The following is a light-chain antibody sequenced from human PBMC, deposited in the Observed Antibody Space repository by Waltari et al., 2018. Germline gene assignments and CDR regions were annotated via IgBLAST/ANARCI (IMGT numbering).Light chain of an antibody. CDR3: SSYTTNRHYV. Sequence: QSDLTQPASVSGSPGQSITISCTGTNSDVGAYDYVSWYQPYPGKSPKLVIFDVSSRPSGASGRFSGSKSGNTASLIISHLQAEDEADYYCSSYTTNRHYVFGAGTKVTVL. CDR1: NSDVGAYDY. J-gene: IGLJ1*01. V-gene: IGLV2-14*01. CDR2: DVS.